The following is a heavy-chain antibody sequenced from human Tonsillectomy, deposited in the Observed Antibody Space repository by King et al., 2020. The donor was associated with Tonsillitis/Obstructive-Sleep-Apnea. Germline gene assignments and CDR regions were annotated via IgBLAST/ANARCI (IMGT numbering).Heavy chain of an antibody. D-gene: IGHD3-3*01. J-gene: IGHJ6*03. CDR1: GFTFSSYA. CDR2: ISDRGGRT. Sequence: VQLVESGGDLIHPGGSLRLTCAASGFTFSSYAMSWVRQAPGKGLEWVSAISDRGGRTYYADSVRGRFTISGDNFKNTLYLQMNSLRAEETAIYYSAKDWDGWSDFQYYYSYMDVWGKGTTVTVSS. V-gene: IGHV3-23*04. CDR3: AKDWDGWSDFQYYYSYMDV.